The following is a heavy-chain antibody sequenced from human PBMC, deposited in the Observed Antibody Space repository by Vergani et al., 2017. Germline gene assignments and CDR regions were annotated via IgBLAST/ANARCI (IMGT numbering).Heavy chain of an antibody. Sequence: QVQLQESGPGLVKPSETLSLTCTVSGGSISSYYWGWIGQPPGKGLEWIGSIYYSGSTYYNPSLKSRVTISVDTSKNQFSLKLSSVTAADTAVYYCARRRGYGSGSYYILENWFDPWGQGTLVTVSS. CDR3: ARRRGYGSGSYYILENWFDP. CDR1: GGSISSYY. J-gene: IGHJ5*02. D-gene: IGHD3-10*01. V-gene: IGHV4-39*01. CDR2: IYYSGST.